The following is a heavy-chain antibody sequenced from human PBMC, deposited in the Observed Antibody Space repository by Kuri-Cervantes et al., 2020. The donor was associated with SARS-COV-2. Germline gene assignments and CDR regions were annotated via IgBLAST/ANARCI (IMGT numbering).Heavy chain of an antibody. V-gene: IGHV2-5*02. CDR3: AHTRYCSSTSCYWFGP. Sequence: SGPTLVKPTQTLTLTCTFSGFSLSTSGVGVGWIRQPPGKALEWLALIYWDDDKRYSPSLKSRLTITKDTSKNQVVLTMTNMDPVDTATYYCAHTRYCSSTSCYWFGPWGQGNLVHVVS. D-gene: IGHD2-2*01. J-gene: IGHJ5*01. CDR1: GFSLSTSGVG. CDR2: IYWDDDK.